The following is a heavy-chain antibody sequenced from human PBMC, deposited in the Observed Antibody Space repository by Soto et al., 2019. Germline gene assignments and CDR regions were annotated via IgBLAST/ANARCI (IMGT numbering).Heavy chain of an antibody. CDR3: ARGGLRYFDWLQDVFFYYYGMDV. Sequence: ASVKVSCKASGYTFTGYYMHWVRQAPGQGLEWMGWINPNSGGTNYAQKFQGWVTMTRDTSISTAYMELSRLRSDDTAVYYCARGGLRYFDWLQDVFFYYYGMDVWGQGTMVTVAS. J-gene: IGHJ6*02. CDR1: GYTFTGYY. D-gene: IGHD3-9*01. CDR2: INPNSGGT. V-gene: IGHV1-2*04.